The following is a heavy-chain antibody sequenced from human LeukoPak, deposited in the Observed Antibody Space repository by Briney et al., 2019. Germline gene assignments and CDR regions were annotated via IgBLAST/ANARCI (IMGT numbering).Heavy chain of an antibody. Sequence: SETLSLTCTVSGGSINSYWSWIRQPAGKGLEWIGRISGSGTITYNPALQSRLSISIDTSKNQFSLKLMSVTAADTAVYYCARAVGRPGGYYYYYMDVWGKGTTVTISS. CDR2: ISGSGTI. CDR3: ARAVGRPGGYYYYYMDV. D-gene: IGHD4-23*01. CDR1: GGSINSY. V-gene: IGHV4-4*07. J-gene: IGHJ6*03.